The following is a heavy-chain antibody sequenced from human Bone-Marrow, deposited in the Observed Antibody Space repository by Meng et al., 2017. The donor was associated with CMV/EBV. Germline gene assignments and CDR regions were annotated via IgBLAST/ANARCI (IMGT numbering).Heavy chain of an antibody. CDR3: ARDLPSYYYGSGSYSGGMDV. V-gene: IGHV3-21*01. CDR1: GFTFSSYS. CDR2: ISSSSSYI. Sequence: GESLKISCAASGFTFSSYSMNWVRQAPGKGLEWVSSISSSSSYIYYADSVKGRFTISRDNAKNTLYLQMNSLRVEDTAVYYCARDLPSYYYGSGSYSGGMDVWGQGTTVPVSS. D-gene: IGHD3-10*01. J-gene: IGHJ6*02.